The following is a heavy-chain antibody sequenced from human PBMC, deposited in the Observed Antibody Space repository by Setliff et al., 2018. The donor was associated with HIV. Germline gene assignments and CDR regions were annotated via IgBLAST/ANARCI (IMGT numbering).Heavy chain of an antibody. CDR1: GYSFTNYW. D-gene: IGHD3-3*01. Sequence: PGESLKISCKGSGYSFTNYWIAWVRQMPGKGLEWMGIIYPGDSDTRYSPSFQGQVTISADKSISTAYLQWSSLKASDTAMYYCARQGTYYNFWSGYLAVDWGQGTLVTVSS. CDR2: IYPGDSDT. CDR3: ARQGTYYNFWSGYLAVD. V-gene: IGHV5-51*01. J-gene: IGHJ4*02.